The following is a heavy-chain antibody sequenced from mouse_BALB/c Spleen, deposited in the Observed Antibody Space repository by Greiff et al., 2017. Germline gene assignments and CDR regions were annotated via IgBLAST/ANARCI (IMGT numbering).Heavy chain of an antibody. Sequence: EVQLQQSGAELVKPGASVKLSCTASGFNIKDTYMHWVKQRPEQGLEWIGRIDPANGNTKYDPKFQGKATITADTSSNTAYLQLSSLTSEDTAVYYCAHYGSSEGYFDVWGAGTTVTVSS. D-gene: IGHD1-1*01. V-gene: IGHV14-3*02. J-gene: IGHJ1*01. CDR3: AHYGSSEGYFDV. CDR1: GFNIKDTY. CDR2: IDPANGNT.